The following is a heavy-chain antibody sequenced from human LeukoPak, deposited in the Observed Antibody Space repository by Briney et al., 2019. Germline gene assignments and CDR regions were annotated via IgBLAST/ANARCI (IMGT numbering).Heavy chain of an antibody. CDR2: ITGSGGNT. V-gene: IGHV3-23*01. D-gene: IGHD6-13*01. J-gene: IGHJ6*02. CDR1: GFIFSSYS. Sequence: GGSLRLSCAASGFIFSSYSMSWVRQAPGKGLEWVSVITGSGGNTYYADSVKGRFTISKDNSKNTVYLQMSSLRVDDTAVYYCAKAASSSWPSYYHGMDVWGQGTTVTVSS. CDR3: AKAASSSWPSYYHGMDV.